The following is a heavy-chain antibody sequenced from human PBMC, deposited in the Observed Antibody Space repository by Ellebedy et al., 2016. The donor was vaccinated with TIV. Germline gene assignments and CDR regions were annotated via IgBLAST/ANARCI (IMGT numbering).Heavy chain of an antibody. CDR2: VYYSGST. CDR1: GGSISNPNW. V-gene: IGHV4-59*11. Sequence: MPGGSLRLSCAVSGGSISNPNWWSWIRQPPGKGLEWIGYVYYSGSTNYSPSLKSRVTISVDTSKNQFSLKLSSVTAADTAVYYCARDTTDYYYGSGSYYKWFDPWGQGTLVTVSS. CDR3: ARDTTDYYYGSGSYYKWFDP. J-gene: IGHJ5*02. D-gene: IGHD3-10*01.